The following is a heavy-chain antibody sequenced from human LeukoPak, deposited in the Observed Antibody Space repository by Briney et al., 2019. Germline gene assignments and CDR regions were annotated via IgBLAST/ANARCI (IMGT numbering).Heavy chain of an antibody. D-gene: IGHD2-15*01. J-gene: IGHJ4*02. V-gene: IGHV3-48*04. Sequence: GGSLRLSCAASGFTFSSYSLNWVRQAPGKGLEWVSFISSSSTTIYYADSVKGRFTISRDNAEKSLYLQMNSLRAEDTAVYYCARDRGGSYSAIDYWGQGTLVTVSS. CDR2: ISSSSTTI. CDR3: ARDRGGSYSAIDY. CDR1: GFTFSSYS.